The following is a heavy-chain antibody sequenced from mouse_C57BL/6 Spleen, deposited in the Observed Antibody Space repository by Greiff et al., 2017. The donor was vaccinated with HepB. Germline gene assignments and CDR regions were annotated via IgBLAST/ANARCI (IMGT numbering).Heavy chain of an antibody. CDR1: GYAFSSSW. V-gene: IGHV1-82*01. CDR3: ARWEGYDYFFDY. Sequence: QVQLQQSGPELVKPGASVKISCKASGYAFSSSWMNWVKQRTGKGLEWIGRIYPGDGDTNYNGKFKGKATLTADKSSSTAYMQLSSLTSEDSAVYFCARWEGYDYFFDYWGQGTTLTVSS. CDR2: IYPGDGDT. D-gene: IGHD2-4*01. J-gene: IGHJ2*01.